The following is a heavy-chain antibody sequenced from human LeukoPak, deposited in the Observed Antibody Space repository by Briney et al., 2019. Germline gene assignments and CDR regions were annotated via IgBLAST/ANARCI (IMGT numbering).Heavy chain of an antibody. J-gene: IGHJ4*02. V-gene: IGHV4-59*01. Sequence: PSETLSLTCTVSGGSISSYYWGWIRQPPGKGLEWIGYIYYSGSTNYNPSLKSRVTISVDTSKNQFSLKLSSVTAADTAVYYCARDSRDGYNEAWAFDYWGQGTLVTVSS. D-gene: IGHD5-24*01. CDR3: ARDSRDGYNEAWAFDY. CDR1: GGSISSYY. CDR2: IYYSGST.